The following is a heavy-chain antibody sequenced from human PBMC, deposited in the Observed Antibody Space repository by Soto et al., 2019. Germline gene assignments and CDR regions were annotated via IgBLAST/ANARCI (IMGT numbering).Heavy chain of an antibody. J-gene: IGHJ3*02. CDR3: ARRTQAIEVVMLRADVFDI. D-gene: IGHD3-22*01. V-gene: IGHV4-4*02. Sequence: QVQLQESGPGLVKTSGTLSLTCVVSGGSISNSNWWTWVRQSPGKGLEWIGEVYHTGSTNYNPALKSRVTISVDESKNQFSLRLRSVTAADTAVFYCARRTQAIEVVMLRADVFDIWGQGTRVTVSS. CDR2: VYHTGST. CDR1: GGSISNSNW.